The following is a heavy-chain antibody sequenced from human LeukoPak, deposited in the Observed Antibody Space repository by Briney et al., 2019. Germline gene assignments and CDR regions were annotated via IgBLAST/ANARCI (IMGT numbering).Heavy chain of an antibody. CDR3: AREGGRGAFDI. CDR2: IKQDGSEK. J-gene: IGHJ3*02. CDR1: GFTFSTYW. V-gene: IGHV3-7*01. D-gene: IGHD3-16*01. Sequence: GGSLRLSCAASGFTFSTYWMSWVRQAPGKGLEWVANIKQDGSEKYYVDSVKGRFTISRDNAKNSLYLQMNSLRAEDTAVYYCAREGGRGAFDIWGQGTMATVSS.